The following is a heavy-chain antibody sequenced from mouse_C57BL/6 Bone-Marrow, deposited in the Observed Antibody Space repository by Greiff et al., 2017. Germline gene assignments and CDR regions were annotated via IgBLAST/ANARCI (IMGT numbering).Heavy chain of an antibody. CDR3: ARSGAYYGNYNAY. Sequence: QVQLQQPGAELVRPGTSVKLSCKASGYTFTSYWMHWVKQRPGQGLEWIGVIDPSDSYTNYNQKFKGKATLTVDTSSSTAYMQLSSLTSEYSAVYYCARSGAYYGNYNAYWGQGTLVTVSA. CDR2: IDPSDSYT. J-gene: IGHJ3*01. CDR1: GYTFTSYW. V-gene: IGHV1-59*01. D-gene: IGHD2-10*01.